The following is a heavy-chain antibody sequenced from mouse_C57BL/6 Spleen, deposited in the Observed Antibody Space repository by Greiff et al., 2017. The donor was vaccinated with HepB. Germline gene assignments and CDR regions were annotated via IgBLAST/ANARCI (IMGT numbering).Heavy chain of an antibody. D-gene: IGHD2-1*01. CDR1: GYTFTSYW. J-gene: IGHJ3*01. V-gene: IGHV1-64*01. CDR2: IHPNSGST. CDR3: ARAPDLLWGWFAY. Sequence: QVQLQQSGAELVKPGASVKLSCKASGYTFTSYWMHWVKQRPGQGLEWIGMIHPNSGSTNYNEKFKSKATLTVDKSSSTAYMQLSSLTSEDSAVYYCARAPDLLWGWFAYWGQGTLVTVSA.